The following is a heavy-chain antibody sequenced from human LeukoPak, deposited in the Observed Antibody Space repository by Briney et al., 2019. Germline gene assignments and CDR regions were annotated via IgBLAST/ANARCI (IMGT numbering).Heavy chain of an antibody. D-gene: IGHD2-2*01. V-gene: IGHV3-13*01. CDR1: GFTFSSYD. J-gene: IGHJ1*01. Sequence: GGSLRLSCAASGFTFSSYDMHWVRQATGKGLEWVSAIGTAGDTYYPGSVKGRFTISRENAKNSLYLQMNSLRAGDTAVYYCADGEGDIVVVPAAPYFQHWGQGTLVTVSS. CDR2: IGTAGDT. CDR3: ADGEGDIVVVPAAPYFQH.